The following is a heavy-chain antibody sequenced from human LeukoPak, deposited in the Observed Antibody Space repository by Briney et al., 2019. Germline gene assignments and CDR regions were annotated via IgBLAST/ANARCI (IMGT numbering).Heavy chain of an antibody. D-gene: IGHD2-2*02. Sequence: PGGSLRLSCAASGFTFSNAWMSWVRQAPGKGLEWVGRIKSKTDGGTTDYAAPVKGRFTISRDDSKNTLYLQMNSLKTEDTAVYYCTTEYCSSTSCYRAEDYYGMDVWGQGTTVTVSS. CDR2: IKSKTDGGTT. J-gene: IGHJ6*02. V-gene: IGHV3-15*01. CDR1: GFTFSNAW. CDR3: TTEYCSSTSCYRAEDYYGMDV.